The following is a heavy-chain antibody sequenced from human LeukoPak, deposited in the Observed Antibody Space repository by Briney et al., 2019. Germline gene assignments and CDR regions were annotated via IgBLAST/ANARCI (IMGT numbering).Heavy chain of an antibody. Sequence: PGGSLRLSCAASGFTFDDYTMHWVRQAPGKGLEWVSLISWDGGSTYYADSVKGRFTISRDNSKNSLYLQMNSLRTEDTALYYCAKGADGGLLWFKDYMDVWGKGTTVTVSS. CDR1: GFTFDDYT. CDR2: ISWDGGST. CDR3: AKGADGGLLWFKDYMDV. D-gene: IGHD3-10*01. V-gene: IGHV3-43*01. J-gene: IGHJ6*03.